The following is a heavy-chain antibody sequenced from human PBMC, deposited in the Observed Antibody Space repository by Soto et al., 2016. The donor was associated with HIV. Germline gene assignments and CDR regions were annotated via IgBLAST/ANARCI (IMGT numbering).Heavy chain of an antibody. CDR2: TSYNGSVK. CDR3: AREGPEYSISWYLPLDY. D-gene: IGHD6-13*01. Sequence: VQLVESGGGVVQPGRSLRLSCAASGFTFSNYAMHWVRQAPGKGLEWLSVTSYNGSVKYYADSVKGRFTISRDNSKNSLSLQLNSLRADDSAVYYCAREGPEYSISWYLPLDYWGRGALVTVSS. CDR1: GFTFSNYA. V-gene: IGHV3-30*04. J-gene: IGHJ4*02.